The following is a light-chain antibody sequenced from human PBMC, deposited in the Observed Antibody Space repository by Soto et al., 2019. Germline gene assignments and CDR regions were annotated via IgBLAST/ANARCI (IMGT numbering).Light chain of an antibody. CDR2: AAS. CDR3: QEYTASQT. Sequence: EIVLTQSPGTLSLSPGERATLSCRASQSVTGRHLAWYQQKPGQAPRLLIYAASSRATGIPDRFSGSGSGTDFTLTISRLEAEDFAVYYCQEYTASQTFGQGTRVEIK. CDR1: QSVTGRH. J-gene: IGKJ1*01. V-gene: IGKV3-20*01.